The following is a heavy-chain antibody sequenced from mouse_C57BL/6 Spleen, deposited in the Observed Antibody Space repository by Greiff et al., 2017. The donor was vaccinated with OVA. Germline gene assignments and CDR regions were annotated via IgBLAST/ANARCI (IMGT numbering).Heavy chain of an antibody. CDR1: GYTFTDYN. CDR2: INPNNGGT. Sequence: DVKLVESGPELVKPGASVKIPCKASGYTFTDYNMDWVKQSHGKSLEWIGDINPNNGGTIYNQKFKGKATLTVDKSSSTAYMELRSLTSEDTAVYYCARETGSYAMDYWGQGTSVTVSS. V-gene: IGHV1-18*01. CDR3: ARETGSYAMDY. J-gene: IGHJ4*01.